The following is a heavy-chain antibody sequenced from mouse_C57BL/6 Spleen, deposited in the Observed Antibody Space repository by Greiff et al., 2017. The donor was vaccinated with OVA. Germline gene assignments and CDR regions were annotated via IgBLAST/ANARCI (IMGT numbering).Heavy chain of an antibody. CDR3: ARDRDSNFVGYYYAMGY. V-gene: IGHV1-4*01. Sequence: QVQLQQSGAELARPGASVKMSCKASGYTFTSYTMHWVKQRPGQGLEWIGYINPSSGYTKYNQKFKDKATLTADKSSSTAYMQLSSLTSEDSAVYYCARDRDSNFVGYYYAMGYWGQGTSVTVSS. CDR2: INPSSGYT. CDR1: GYTFTSYT. D-gene: IGHD2-5*01. J-gene: IGHJ4*01.